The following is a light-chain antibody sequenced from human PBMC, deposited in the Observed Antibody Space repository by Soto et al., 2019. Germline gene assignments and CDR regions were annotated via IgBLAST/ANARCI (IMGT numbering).Light chain of an antibody. Sequence: VLTQPPSASGTPGQRVTISCSGSSSNIGSNTVNWYQQLPGTAPKLLIYSNNQRPSGVPDRFSGSKSGTSASLAISGLQSEDEADYYCAAWDDSLNGFYVFGTGTKVTAL. CDR1: SSNIGSNT. CDR3: AAWDDSLNGFYV. J-gene: IGLJ1*01. CDR2: SNN. V-gene: IGLV1-44*01.